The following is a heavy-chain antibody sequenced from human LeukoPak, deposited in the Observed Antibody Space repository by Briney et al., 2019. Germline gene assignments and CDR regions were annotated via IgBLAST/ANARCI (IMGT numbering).Heavy chain of an antibody. Sequence: TGGSLRLSCAASGFTLSTYAMSWVRQTPGKGLEWVAATSSSDAGTYHADSVRGRFTISRDSSKNTLYLQMNSLRAEDTAVYYCAKKHGDWIGVVYYYYMDVWGKGTTVTISS. CDR1: GFTLSTYA. J-gene: IGHJ6*03. CDR3: AKKHGDWIGVVYYYYMDV. D-gene: IGHD4-17*01. V-gene: IGHV3-23*01. CDR2: TSSSDAGT.